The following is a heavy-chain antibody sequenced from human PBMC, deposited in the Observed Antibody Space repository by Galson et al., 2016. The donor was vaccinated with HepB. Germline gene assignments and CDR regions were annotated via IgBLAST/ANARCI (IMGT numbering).Heavy chain of an antibody. J-gene: IGHJ4*02. D-gene: IGHD6-13*01. CDR1: GFSFSDYH. V-gene: IGHV3-11*01. CDR2: ITRSGDSV. CDR3: TRENPAAYDY. Sequence: SLRLSCAASGFSFSDYHMTWIRQAPGKGLEWLSYITRSGDSVFYAPSVKGRFTVSRDNAKRSLYLEIPNLRDEDTAVYYCTRENPAAYDYWGQGTLVAVSS.